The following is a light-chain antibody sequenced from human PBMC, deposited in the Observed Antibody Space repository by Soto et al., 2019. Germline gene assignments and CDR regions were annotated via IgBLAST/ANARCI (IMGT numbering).Light chain of an antibody. Sequence: DIQMTQSPSSLSASVGDRVTITCRASQYIHTHLAWYQQKPGNSPKLLAYGASTLHSGVPSRFSASGSGTDFILTISSLQSEDVATYYCQTYDKAPWTFGPGTRV. CDR1: QYIHTH. CDR2: GAS. J-gene: IGKJ1*01. V-gene: IGKV1-27*01. CDR3: QTYDKAPWT.